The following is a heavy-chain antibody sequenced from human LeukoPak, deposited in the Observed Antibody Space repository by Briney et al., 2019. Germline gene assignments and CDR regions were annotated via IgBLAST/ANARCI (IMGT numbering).Heavy chain of an antibody. Sequence: GGSLRLSCAASGFPFSNYGMHWVRQAPGQGLEWVAVISFDGTNKYYADSLKGRFTISRDNSKNTVYLQMNSLRPEDPAVYYCARDGGRATIVRGIIIVTLGDFWGQGALVTVST. D-gene: IGHD3-10*01. CDR3: ARDGGRATIVRGIIIVTLGDF. CDR1: GFPFSNYG. CDR2: ISFDGTNK. J-gene: IGHJ4*02. V-gene: IGHV3-30*03.